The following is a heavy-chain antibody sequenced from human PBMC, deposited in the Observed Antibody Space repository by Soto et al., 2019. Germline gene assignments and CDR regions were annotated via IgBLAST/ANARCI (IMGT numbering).Heavy chain of an antibody. CDR2: INPNSGGT. CDR1: GYTFTGYY. CDR3: ARVKGYCSVGSCYSCNYYFDY. V-gene: IGHV1-2*02. J-gene: IGHJ4*02. Sequence: QVQLVQYGAEVKKPGASVKVSCKASGYTFTGYYMHWVRQAPGQGLEWMGWINPNSGGTNYAQKFQGRVTMTRDTSISTAYMELSRLRSDDTAVYYCARVKGYCSVGSCYSCNYYFDYWGQGTLVTVSS. D-gene: IGHD2-15*01.